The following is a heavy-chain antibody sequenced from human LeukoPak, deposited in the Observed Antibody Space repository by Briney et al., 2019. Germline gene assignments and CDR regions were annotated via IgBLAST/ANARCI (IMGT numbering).Heavy chain of an antibody. CDR3: ARDRYCIGGICYSGRFDP. CDR1: GGSMNDYY. Sequence: SETLSLTCTVSGGSMNDYYWSWIRQPPGKGLEWIGYMYYSGSTNYNPSLKSRVSISIDTSKNQFSLKLSSVTAADTAVYYCARDRYCIGGICYSGRFDPWGRGTLVTASS. J-gene: IGHJ5*02. V-gene: IGHV4-59*01. D-gene: IGHD2-15*01. CDR2: MYYSGST.